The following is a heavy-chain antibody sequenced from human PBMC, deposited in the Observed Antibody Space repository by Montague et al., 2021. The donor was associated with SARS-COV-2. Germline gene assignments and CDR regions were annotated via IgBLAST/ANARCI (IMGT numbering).Heavy chain of an antibody. D-gene: IGHD3-10*01. CDR1: GGSISTGRYF. Sequence: TLSLTCTVSGGSISTGRYFWSWIRQPAGKGLEWIGRISTSGSTHYSPSLKSRVTISVDTSKNQFSLKLDSMTAADTALYYCTSGGSRFGSEFDYWGQGTLVTVSS. J-gene: IGHJ4*02. CDR2: ISTSGST. CDR3: TSGGSRFGSEFDY. V-gene: IGHV4-61*02.